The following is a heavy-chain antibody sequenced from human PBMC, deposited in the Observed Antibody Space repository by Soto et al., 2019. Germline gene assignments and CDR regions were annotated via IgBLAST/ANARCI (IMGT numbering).Heavy chain of an antibody. V-gene: IGHV3-48*02. J-gene: IGHJ4*02. CDR2: ISSSSSTI. CDR3: ARDRRFSSYGWGTSAYDY. CDR1: GFTCSSYS. Sequence: EVQLVESGGGLVQPGGSLRLSCAASGFTCSSYSMNWVRQAPGKGLEWVSYISSSSSTIYYADSVKGRFTISRDNAKNSLYLQMNSLRDEDTAVYYCARDRRFSSYGWGTSAYDYWGQGTLVTVSS. D-gene: IGHD3-16*01.